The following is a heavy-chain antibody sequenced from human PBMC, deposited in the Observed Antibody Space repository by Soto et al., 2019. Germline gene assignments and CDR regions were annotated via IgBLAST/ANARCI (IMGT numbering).Heavy chain of an antibody. D-gene: IGHD6-19*01. CDR1: GGTFSSYA. CDR3: ARPMGIAVAGDYYYYGMDV. CDR2: IIPIFGTA. J-gene: IGHJ6*02. Sequence: QVQLVQSGAEVKKPGSSVKVSCKASGGTFSSYAISWVRQAPGQGLEWMGGIIPIFGTANYAQKFQGRVTITADESTSTAYMELSSLRSEDTAVYYCARPMGIAVAGDYYYYGMDVWGQGTTVTVSS. V-gene: IGHV1-69*01.